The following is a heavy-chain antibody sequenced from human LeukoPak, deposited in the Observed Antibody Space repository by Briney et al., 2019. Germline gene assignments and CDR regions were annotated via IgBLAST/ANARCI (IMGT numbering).Heavy chain of an antibody. J-gene: IGHJ4*02. V-gene: IGHV3-21*01. CDR2: ISSSSSYI. Sequence: GGSLRLSCAASGFTFSSYSMNWVRQAPGKGLEWVSSISSSSSYIYYADSVKGRFTISRDNAKNSLYLQMNSLRAEDTAVYYCARLLSSGWYMKDFDYWGQGTLVTVSS. D-gene: IGHD6-19*01. CDR1: GFTFSSYS. CDR3: ARLLSSGWYMKDFDY.